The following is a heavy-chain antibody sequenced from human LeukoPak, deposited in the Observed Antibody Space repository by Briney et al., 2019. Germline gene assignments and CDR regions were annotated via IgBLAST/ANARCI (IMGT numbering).Heavy chain of an antibody. D-gene: IGHD3-3*01. Sequence: SETLSLTCTASGDSISSHYWSWIRQPPGKGLEWIGYIYYSGSTNYNPSLKSRVTISVDTSKNQFSLKLSSVTAADTAVYYCARVPRITIFGVVITGMDVWGKGTTVNVSS. CDR3: ARVPRITIFGVVITGMDV. CDR1: GDSISSHY. J-gene: IGHJ6*04. CDR2: IYYSGST. V-gene: IGHV4-59*11.